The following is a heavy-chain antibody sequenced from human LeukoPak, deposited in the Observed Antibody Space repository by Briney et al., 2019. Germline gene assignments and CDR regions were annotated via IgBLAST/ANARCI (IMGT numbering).Heavy chain of an antibody. Sequence: PGGSLRLSCAASGFTVSSNYMSWVRQAPGKGLEWVSVIYSGGSTYYADSVKGRFTISRDNSKNTLYLQMNSLRAEDTAVYYCARSHIVVVTAHDAFDIWGQGTMVTVSS. CDR3: ARSHIVVVTAHDAFDI. CDR2: IYSGGST. V-gene: IGHV3-66*01. CDR1: GFTVSSNY. J-gene: IGHJ3*02. D-gene: IGHD2-21*02.